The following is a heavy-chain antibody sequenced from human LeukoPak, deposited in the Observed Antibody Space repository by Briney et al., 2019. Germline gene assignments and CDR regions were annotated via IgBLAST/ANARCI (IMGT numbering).Heavy chain of an antibody. CDR2: ISAYNGNI. D-gene: IGHD3-10*01. V-gene: IGHV1-18*01. CDR1: GYTFTSYG. CDR3: ARDDAPDYYGSGSLWYFDY. J-gene: IGHJ4*02. Sequence: ASVKVSCKASGYTFTSYGISWVRQAPGQGLEWMGWISAYNGNINYAQKLQGRVTMTTETSTSTAYMELWSLRSDDTAVYYCARDDAPDYYGSGSLWYFDYWGQGTLVTVSS.